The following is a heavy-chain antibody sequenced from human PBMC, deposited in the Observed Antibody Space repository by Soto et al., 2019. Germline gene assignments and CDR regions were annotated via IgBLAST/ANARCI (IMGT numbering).Heavy chain of an antibody. J-gene: IGHJ4*02. CDR3: ARARIADY. CDR1: GIIFTGYG. CDR2: ISSGSSTI. V-gene: IGHV3-48*02. D-gene: IGHD6-13*01. Sequence: GGSLRLSCAASGIIFTGYGMHWVRQAPGKGLESISSISSGSSTIYYADSVKGRFTISRDNAKNSLFLQMNGLRDEDTAVYYCARARIADYWGQGTLVTVSS.